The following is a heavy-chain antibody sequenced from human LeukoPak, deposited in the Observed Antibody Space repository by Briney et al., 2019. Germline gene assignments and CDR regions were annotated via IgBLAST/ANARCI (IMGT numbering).Heavy chain of an antibody. V-gene: IGHV1-69*05. CDR2: IVPIFGTA. CDR1: GGTFSSYA. J-gene: IGHJ5*02. D-gene: IGHD2-2*01. Sequence: SVKVSCKASGGTFSSYAISWVRQAPGQGLEWMGGIVPIFGTANYAQKFQGRVTITTDESTSTAYMELSSLRSEDTAVYYCAGSFHQYNWFDPWGQGTLVTVSS. CDR3: AGSFHQYNWFDP.